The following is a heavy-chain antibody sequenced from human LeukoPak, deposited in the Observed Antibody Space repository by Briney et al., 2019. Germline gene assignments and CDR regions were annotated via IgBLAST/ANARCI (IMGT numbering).Heavy chain of an antibody. J-gene: IGHJ4*02. V-gene: IGHV1-2*06. D-gene: IGHD1-1*01. Sequence: GASVKVSCKASGYTFTGYYMHWVRQAPGQGLEWMGRINPNSGGTNYAQKLQDRVTMTRDTSISTAYMELNSLRSEDTAVYYCARTAPYAGSWNAKANSYYFDYWGQGSLVTVSS. CDR1: GYTFTGYY. CDR2: INPNSGGT. CDR3: ARTAPYAGSWNAKANSYYFDY.